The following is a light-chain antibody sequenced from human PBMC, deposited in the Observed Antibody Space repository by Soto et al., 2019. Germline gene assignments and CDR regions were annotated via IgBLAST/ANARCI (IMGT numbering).Light chain of an antibody. V-gene: IGLV2-14*01. CDR1: SSDVGGYNY. CDR3: SSYRRSSTLV. Sequence: QSALTQPASVSWSPGQSITISCTGTSSDVGGYNYVSWYQQHPGKAPKLMIYEVSNRPSGVSNRFSGSKSGNTASLTISGLQAEDEADYYCSSYRRSSTLVFGTGTKLTVL. J-gene: IGLJ1*01. CDR2: EVS.